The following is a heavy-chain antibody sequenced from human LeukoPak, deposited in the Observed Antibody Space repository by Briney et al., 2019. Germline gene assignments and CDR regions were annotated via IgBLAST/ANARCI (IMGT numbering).Heavy chain of an antibody. V-gene: IGHV4-59*01. Sequence: SETLSLTCTVTGGSISSYYWSWIRQPPGKGLEWIGYIYYSGSTNYNPSLKSRVAISVDTSKNQFSLKLSSVTAADTAVYYCARVGTYGSGSYLSWLDYWGQGTLVTVSS. CDR2: IYYSGST. D-gene: IGHD3-10*01. J-gene: IGHJ4*02. CDR3: ARVGTYGSGSYLSWLDY. CDR1: GGSISSYY.